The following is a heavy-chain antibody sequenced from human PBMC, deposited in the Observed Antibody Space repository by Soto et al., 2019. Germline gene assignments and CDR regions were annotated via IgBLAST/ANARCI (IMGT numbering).Heavy chain of an antibody. J-gene: IGHJ6*02. V-gene: IGHV3-30*18. CDR1: GFTFSSYG. CDR2: ISYDGSNK. Sequence: GGSLRLSCAASGFTFSSYGMHWVRQAPGKGLEWVAVISYDGSNKYYADSVKSRFTISRDNSKNTLYLQMNSLRAEDTAVYYCAKDVVVVPAAAYYYYGMDVWGQGTTVTVSS. CDR3: AKDVVVVPAAAYYYYGMDV. D-gene: IGHD2-2*01.